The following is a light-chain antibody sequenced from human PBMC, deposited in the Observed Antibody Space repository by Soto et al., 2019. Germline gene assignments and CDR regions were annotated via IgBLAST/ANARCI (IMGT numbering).Light chain of an antibody. V-gene: IGKV1-39*01. CDR1: QSISSY. CDR2: AAF. J-gene: IGKJ1*01. Sequence: DIQMTQSPSSLSASVGDRVSITCRASQSISSYLNWYQQKPGQAPKLLIYAAFPLQTGVSSRFIGSGSGTDFTLTINSLQPEDFATYYCQQSSSSPWTFGQGTKVDI. CDR3: QQSSSSPWT.